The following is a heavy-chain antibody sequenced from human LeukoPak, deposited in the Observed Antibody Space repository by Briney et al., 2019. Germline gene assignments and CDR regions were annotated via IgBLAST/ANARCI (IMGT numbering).Heavy chain of an antibody. J-gene: IGHJ4*02. D-gene: IGHD6-13*01. V-gene: IGHV4-4*02. CDR1: GGSISSSNW. Sequence: SETLSLTCAVSGGSISSSNWWSWVRPPPGKGLEWIGEIYHSGSTNYNPSLRSRVTISVDKSKNQFSLKLSSVTAADTAVYYCARSAAGRGGFDYWGQGTLVTVSS. CDR3: ARSAAGRGGFDY. CDR2: IYHSGST.